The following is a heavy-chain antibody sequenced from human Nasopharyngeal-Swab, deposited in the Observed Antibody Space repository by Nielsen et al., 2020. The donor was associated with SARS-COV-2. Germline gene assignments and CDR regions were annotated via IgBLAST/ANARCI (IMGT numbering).Heavy chain of an antibody. D-gene: IGHD5-24*01. CDR3: ARVSWDGYYYYYGLDV. CDR2: IYTSGST. V-gene: IGHV4-59*10. CDR1: GGSFSGYY. J-gene: IGHJ6*02. Sequence: SETLSLTCAVYGGSFSGYYWSWIRQPAGKGLEWIGRIYTSGSTNYNPSLKSRVTISVDTSKNQFSLKLSSVTAADTAVYYCARVSWDGYYYYYGLDVWGQGTTVTVSS.